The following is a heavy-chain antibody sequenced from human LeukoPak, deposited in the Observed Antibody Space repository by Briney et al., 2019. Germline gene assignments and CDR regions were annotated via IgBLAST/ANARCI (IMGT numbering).Heavy chain of an antibody. CDR3: ARDPGRAGTTEWYYFDY. V-gene: IGHV3-64*01. Sequence: PGGSLRLSSAASGFTFSNYAMHWVRQAPGKGLEYVSSISSSGGGTYYANSVKGRFTISRDNSKNTLYLQMGSRRAEDMAVYYCARDPGRAGTTEWYYFDYWGQGTLVTVSS. J-gene: IGHJ4*02. D-gene: IGHD3-3*01. CDR1: GFTFSNYA. CDR2: ISSSGGGT.